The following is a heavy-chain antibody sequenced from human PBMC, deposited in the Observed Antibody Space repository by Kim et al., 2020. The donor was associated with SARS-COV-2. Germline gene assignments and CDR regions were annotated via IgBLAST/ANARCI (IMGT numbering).Heavy chain of an antibody. V-gene: IGHV3-15*01. CDR3: TTGRGTGDLNY. Sequence: GGSLRLSCAASGFTFSNAWMSWVRQAPGKGLEWVGRIKSKPDGGTTDYAAPVKGRFTISRDDSKNTLYLQMNSLKTEDTAVYYCTTGRGTGDLNYWGQGT. CDR2: IKSKPDGGTT. J-gene: IGHJ4*02. CDR1: GFTFSNAW. D-gene: IGHD7-27*01.